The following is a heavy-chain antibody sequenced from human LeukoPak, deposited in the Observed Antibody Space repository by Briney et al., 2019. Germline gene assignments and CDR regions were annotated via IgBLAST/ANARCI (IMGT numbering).Heavy chain of an antibody. Sequence: SETLSLTCTVSGGSISSGDYYWSWIRQPPGKGLEWIGYIYYSGSTYYNPSLKNRVTISVDTSKNQFSLKLSSVTAADTAVYYCARGKDTAMVSFDYWGQGTLVTVSS. CDR1: GGSISSGDYY. CDR2: IYYSGST. D-gene: IGHD5-18*01. J-gene: IGHJ4*02. CDR3: ARGKDTAMVSFDY. V-gene: IGHV4-30-4*01.